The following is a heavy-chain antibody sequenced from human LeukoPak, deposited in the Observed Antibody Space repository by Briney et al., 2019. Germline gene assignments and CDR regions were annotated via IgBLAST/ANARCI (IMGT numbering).Heavy chain of an antibody. CDR1: GFTFSSYG. V-gene: IGHV3-48*04. CDR3: ARSDHFEVAATRDWYFDL. D-gene: IGHD2-15*01. J-gene: IGHJ2*01. CDR2: ISSSGSTI. Sequence: PGGSLRLSCAASGFTFSSYGMHWVRQAPGKGLEWVSYISSSGSTILYADSAKGRFTISRDNAKNSLYLQMNSLRAEDTAVYYCARSDHFEVAATRDWYFDLWGRGTLVTVSS.